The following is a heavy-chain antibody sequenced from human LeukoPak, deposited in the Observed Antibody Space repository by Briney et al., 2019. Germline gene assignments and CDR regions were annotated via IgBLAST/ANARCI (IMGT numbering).Heavy chain of an antibody. CDR1: GGSISSYY. CDR2: IYYSGST. J-gene: IGHJ4*02. CDR3: AATFGYCSSTSCYAEFDY. D-gene: IGHD2-2*01. V-gene: IGHV4-59*08. Sequence: SETLSLTCTVSGGSISSYYWSWIRQPPGKGLEWIGYIYYSGSTNYNPSLKSRVTISVDTSKNQFSLKLSSVTAADTAVYYCAATFGYCSSTSCYAEFDYWGQGTLVTVSS.